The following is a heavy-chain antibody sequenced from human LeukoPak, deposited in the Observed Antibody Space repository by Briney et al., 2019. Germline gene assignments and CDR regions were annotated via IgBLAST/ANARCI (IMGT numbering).Heavy chain of an antibody. J-gene: IGHJ5*02. Sequence: PSETLSLTCNVSGGSISSGDYFWSWIRQPPGKGLEWLGYVHYTGRTYYNSSLQSRVTMSVDTSKSQFSLRLSSVTAADTAIYYCARESYSYGILTGYQRATWFDPWGQGTLVTVSS. CDR3: ARESYSYGILTGYQRATWFDP. CDR2: VHYTGRT. D-gene: IGHD3-9*01. V-gene: IGHV4-30-4*01. CDR1: GGSISSGDYF.